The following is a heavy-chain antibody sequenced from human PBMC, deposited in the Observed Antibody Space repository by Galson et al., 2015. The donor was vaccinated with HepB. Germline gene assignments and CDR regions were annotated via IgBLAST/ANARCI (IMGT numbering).Heavy chain of an antibody. D-gene: IGHD6-19*01. Sequence: SLRLSCAASGFTVSSNYMSWVRQAPGKGLEWVSDIYSGGSTYYADSVKGRFTISRDNSKNTLYLQMNSLRAEDTAVYYCARARLYSSGCLNYWGQGTLVTVSS. CDR2: IYSGGST. CDR3: ARARLYSSGCLNY. CDR1: GFTVSSNY. V-gene: IGHV3-66*01. J-gene: IGHJ4*02.